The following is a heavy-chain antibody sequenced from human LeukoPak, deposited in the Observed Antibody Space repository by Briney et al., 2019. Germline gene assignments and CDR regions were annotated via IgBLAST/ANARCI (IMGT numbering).Heavy chain of an antibody. J-gene: IGHJ5*02. V-gene: IGHV3-23*01. Sequence: GGTLRLSCAASGFTFSSYAMSWVRQAPGKGLEWVSAISGSGGSTYYADSVKGRFTISGDNSKNTLYLQMNSLRAEDTAVYYCAKESNYDFWSGYFAWGQGTLVTVSS. CDR2: ISGSGGST. CDR1: GFTFSSYA. D-gene: IGHD3-3*01. CDR3: AKESNYDFWSGYFA.